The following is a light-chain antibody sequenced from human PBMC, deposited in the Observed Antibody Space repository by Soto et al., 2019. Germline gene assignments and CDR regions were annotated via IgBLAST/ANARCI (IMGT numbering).Light chain of an antibody. Sequence: DIQMTQSPSSLSASVGDRVTITCRASQTISKYLNWYQQQPGKAPKPLIYAASTLQTGVPSRFSGSGSGTNFTLTISNLQPEDFATYFCQQSYSTQWMFGQGTKVEIK. CDR1: QTISKY. CDR2: AAS. J-gene: IGKJ1*01. CDR3: QQSYSTQWM. V-gene: IGKV1-39*01.